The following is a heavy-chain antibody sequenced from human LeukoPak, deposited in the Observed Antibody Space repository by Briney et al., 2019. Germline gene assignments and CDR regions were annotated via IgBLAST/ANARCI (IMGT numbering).Heavy chain of an antibody. CDR2: IYYSGST. CDR3: ARAEIYWYFDL. J-gene: IGHJ2*01. CDR1: GGSISSSSYY. D-gene: IGHD1-14*01. Sequence: KTSETLSLTCTVSGGSISSSSYYWGWIRQPPGKGLEWIGSIYYSGSTYYNPSLKSRVTISVDTSKNQFSLKLSSVTAADTAVYYCARAEIYWYFDLWGRGTLVTVSS. V-gene: IGHV4-39*07.